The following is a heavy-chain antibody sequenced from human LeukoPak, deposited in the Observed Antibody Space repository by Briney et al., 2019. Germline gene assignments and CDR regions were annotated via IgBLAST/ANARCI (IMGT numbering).Heavy chain of an antibody. CDR3: ASVRDHIVPD. CDR1: GFTFSDYY. J-gene: IGHJ4*02. Sequence: GGSLRLSCAASGFTFSDYYMSWVRQAAGKGLEWVSYISSSGSTIYYADSVKGRFTISRDNAKNSLYLQMNSLRAEDTAVYYCASVRDHIVPDWGQGTLVTVSS. CDR2: ISSSGSTI. V-gene: IGHV3-11*04. D-gene: IGHD2-21*01.